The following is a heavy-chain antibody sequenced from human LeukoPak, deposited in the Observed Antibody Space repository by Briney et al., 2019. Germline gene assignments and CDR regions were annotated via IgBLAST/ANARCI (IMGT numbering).Heavy chain of an antibody. Sequence: SETLSLTCAVYGGSFSGYYWSWIRRPPGKGLEWIGEINHSGSTNYNPSLKSRVTISVDTSKNQFSLKLSSVTAADTAVYYCARGRRIRGRYYYDSSGYDHWGQGTLVTVSS. V-gene: IGHV4-34*01. D-gene: IGHD3-22*01. CDR1: GGSFSGYY. CDR2: INHSGST. J-gene: IGHJ4*02. CDR3: ARGRRIRGRYYYDSSGYDH.